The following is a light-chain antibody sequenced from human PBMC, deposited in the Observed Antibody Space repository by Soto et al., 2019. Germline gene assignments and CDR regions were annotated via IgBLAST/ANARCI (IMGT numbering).Light chain of an antibody. CDR2: AAS. CDR1: QGIGSY. Sequence: IQLTQSPSSLSASVGDRVTITCRASQGIGSYLAWYQQKPGEAPKLLIYAASTLQSGVPLRFSGSGSGTDFALTIRSLQAEDFATYYCQQLSSYPSTFGGGTKVEIK. V-gene: IGKV1-9*01. CDR3: QQLSSYPST. J-gene: IGKJ4*01.